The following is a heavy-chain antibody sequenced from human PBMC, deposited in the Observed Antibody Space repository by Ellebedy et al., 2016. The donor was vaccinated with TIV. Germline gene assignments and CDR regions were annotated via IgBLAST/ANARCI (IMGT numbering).Heavy chain of an antibody. D-gene: IGHD2-2*01. CDR1: GFTFSNYA. V-gene: IGHV3-23*01. Sequence: GESLKISCEASGFTFSNYAMCWVRQAPGMGLEWVSTINGYTTYYADSVRGRLTISRDNSRNTLYLQINSLRAEDTAMYYCARPTVPATICGACGMDVWGQGTTVIVSS. CDR3: ARPTVPATICGACGMDV. CDR2: INGYTT. J-gene: IGHJ6*02.